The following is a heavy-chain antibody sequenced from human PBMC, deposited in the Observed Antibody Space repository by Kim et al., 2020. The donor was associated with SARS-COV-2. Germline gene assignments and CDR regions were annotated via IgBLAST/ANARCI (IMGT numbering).Heavy chain of an antibody. V-gene: IGHV4-31*02. D-gene: IGHD4-17*01. CDR3: ARELAYGDFRFDP. J-gene: IGHJ5*02. Sequence: TPYLTRRVNITKDTSKNQFSLKLSSVTAADTDVYYCARELAYGDFRFDPWGQGTLVTVSS.